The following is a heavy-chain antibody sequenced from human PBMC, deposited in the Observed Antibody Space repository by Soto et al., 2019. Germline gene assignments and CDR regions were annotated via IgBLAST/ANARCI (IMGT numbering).Heavy chain of an antibody. V-gene: IGHV4-59*01. CDR2: IYYSGST. Sequence: SETLSLTCTVSGGSISSYYWSWIRQPPGKGLEWIGYIYYSGSTNYNPSLKSRVTISVDTSKNQFSLKLSSVTAADTAVYYCARTRESTVTTSLYYYYYMDVWGKGTTVTVSS. D-gene: IGHD4-17*01. CDR3: ARTRESTVTTSLYYYYYMDV. J-gene: IGHJ6*03. CDR1: GGSISSYY.